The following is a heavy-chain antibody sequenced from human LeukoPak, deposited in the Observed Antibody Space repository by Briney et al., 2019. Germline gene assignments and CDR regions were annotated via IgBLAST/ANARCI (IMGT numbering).Heavy chain of an antibody. V-gene: IGHV1-2*02. J-gene: IGHJ4*02. CDR1: GSIFNVYY. CDR2: ISPDGGVT. Sequence: ASVKVSCKSYGSIFNVYYMHWVRQVPGQGLEWMGWISPDGGVTNYAQKFQGRVTLTRDSVTTTDYMELSRLTSDDTAVYYCARENWYYDHWGQGTLVTVSS. CDR3: ARENWYYDH.